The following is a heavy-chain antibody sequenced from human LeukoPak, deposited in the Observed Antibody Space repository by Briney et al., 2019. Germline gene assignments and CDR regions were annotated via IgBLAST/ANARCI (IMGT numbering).Heavy chain of an antibody. J-gene: IGHJ6*02. CDR1: GFTFSSYA. Sequence: GRSLRLSCAASGFTFSSYAMHWVRQAPGKGLEWVAVISYDGSNKYYADSVKGRFTISRGNSKNTLYLQMNSLRAEDTAVYYCASSSWYRDYYYYGMDVWGQGTTVTVSS. V-gene: IGHV3-30-3*01. CDR2: ISYDGSNK. CDR3: ASSSWYRDYYYYGMDV. D-gene: IGHD6-13*01.